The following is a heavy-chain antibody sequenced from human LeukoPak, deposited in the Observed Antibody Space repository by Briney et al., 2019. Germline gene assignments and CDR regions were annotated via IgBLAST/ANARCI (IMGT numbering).Heavy chain of an antibody. CDR2: INHSGST. Sequence: PSETLSLTCAVYGGSFSGYYWSWIRQPPGKGLEWIGEINHSGSTNYNPSLKSRVTISVDTSKNQISLKLSSVTAADTAVYYCAGPLSSPPHYWGQGTLVTVSS. CDR3: AGPLSSPPHY. V-gene: IGHV4-34*01. D-gene: IGHD6-13*01. CDR1: GGSFSGYY. J-gene: IGHJ4*02.